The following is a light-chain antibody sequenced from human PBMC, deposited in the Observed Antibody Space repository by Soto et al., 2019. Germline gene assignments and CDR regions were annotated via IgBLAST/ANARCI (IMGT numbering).Light chain of an antibody. CDR3: QQYGDMWT. Sequence: ELVLTQSPGTLSLSPGGRATLNCRASQSVRSSYLAWYQQQPGQAPRLLIHGASRRATGIPDRFSGSGSGTDFTLTINRLEPEDFAVYFCQQYGDMWTFGQGTKVDIK. J-gene: IGKJ1*01. CDR2: GAS. V-gene: IGKV3-20*01. CDR1: QSVRSSY.